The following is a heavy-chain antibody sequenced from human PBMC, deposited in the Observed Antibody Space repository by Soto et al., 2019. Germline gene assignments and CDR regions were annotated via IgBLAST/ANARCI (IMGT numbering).Heavy chain of an antibody. V-gene: IGHV3-9*01. Sequence: TGGSLRLSCAASGFTFDDYPMHWVRQAPGKGLEWVSGISGNSGSIGYADSVKGRFTISRDNAKNSLYLQMNSLRAGDTALYYCAKDLRIVPVRAFDYWGQGTLVTVSS. CDR3: AKDLRIVPVRAFDY. J-gene: IGHJ4*02. D-gene: IGHD2-2*01. CDR2: ISGNSGSI. CDR1: GFTFDDYP.